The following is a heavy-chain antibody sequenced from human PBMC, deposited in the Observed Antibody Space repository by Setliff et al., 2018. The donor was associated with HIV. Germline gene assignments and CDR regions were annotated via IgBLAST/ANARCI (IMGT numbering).Heavy chain of an antibody. Sequence: LRLSCAASGFSFSTSAMHWVRQAPGKGLEWVAVTSYDGDIKYYADSVKGRFTISRDNSKNTLYVQMNSLRAEDTAVYYCARDPTYYYDTSGPYDAFDIWGQGTMVTVS. V-gene: IGHV3-30*04. CDR2: TSYDGDIK. J-gene: IGHJ3*02. CDR1: GFSFSTSA. CDR3: ARDPTYYYDTSGPYDAFDI. D-gene: IGHD3-22*01.